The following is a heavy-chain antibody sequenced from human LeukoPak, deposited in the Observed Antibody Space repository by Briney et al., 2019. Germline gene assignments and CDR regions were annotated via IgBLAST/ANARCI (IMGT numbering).Heavy chain of an antibody. J-gene: IGHJ5*02. Sequence: SVTLTLTCTVSGGPISSYYWSWLRQPPGKGLEWIGYIYTSGSTNYNPSLNSRVTTSVDTSKNQFPLKLSSVTAANTAVYYCTRHAQQNQYLIWFDPWGQGTLVTVSS. CDR3: TRHAQQNQYLIWFDP. V-gene: IGHV4-4*09. CDR1: GGPISSYY. D-gene: IGHD4-11*01. CDR2: IYTSGST.